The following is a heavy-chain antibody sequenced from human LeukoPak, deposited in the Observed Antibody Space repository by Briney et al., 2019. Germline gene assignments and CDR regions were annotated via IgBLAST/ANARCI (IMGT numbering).Heavy chain of an antibody. V-gene: IGHV3-7*01. CDR2: INQDGSEK. J-gene: IGHJ4*02. Sequence: GGSLRLSCAVSGFAFSNYWMTWVRQAPGKGLEWVANINQDGSEKDYVDSVKGRFTISRDNPKNSLYLQMNSLRAEDTAVYYCATNPKGSGNLDYWGQGTLVTVSS. CDR3: ATNPKGSGNLDY. D-gene: IGHD3-10*01. CDR1: GFAFSNYW.